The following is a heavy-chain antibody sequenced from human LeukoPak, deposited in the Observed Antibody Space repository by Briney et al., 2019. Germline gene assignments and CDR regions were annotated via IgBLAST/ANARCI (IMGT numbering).Heavy chain of an antibody. J-gene: IGHJ4*02. V-gene: IGHV1-69*02. CDR3: ARRATIMGPFDY. D-gene: IGHD5-24*01. CDR1: GGTFSSYT. Sequence: SVKVSCKASGGTFSSYTISWVRQAPGQGLEWMGRIIPILGIANYAQKFQGRVTITADKSTSTAYMELSSLRSEGTAVYYCARRATIMGPFDYWGQGTLVTVSS. CDR2: IIPILGIA.